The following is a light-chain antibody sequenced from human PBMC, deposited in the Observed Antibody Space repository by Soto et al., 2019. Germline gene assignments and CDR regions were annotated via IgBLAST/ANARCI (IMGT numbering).Light chain of an antibody. CDR1: SSNIGAGHD. Sequence: QSVLTQPPSVSGAPGQRVTISCTGSSSNIGAGHDVHWYQQLPGTAPKLLIYGNGNRPSGVPERFSGPKSGTSASLAITGLQAEDQADYYCQSYDSSLSGSEVFGTGTKLTVL. J-gene: IGLJ1*01. V-gene: IGLV1-40*01. CDR3: QSYDSSLSGSEV. CDR2: GNG.